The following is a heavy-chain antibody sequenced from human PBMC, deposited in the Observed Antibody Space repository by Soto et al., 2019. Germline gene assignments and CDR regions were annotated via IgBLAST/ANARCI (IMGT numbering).Heavy chain of an antibody. Sequence: GGSLRLSCAASGFTFSNAWMSWVRQAPGKGLEWVGRIKSKTDGGTTDYAAPVKGRFTISRDDSKNTLYLQMNSLKTEDTAVYYCTTASKRFYYYYYMDVWGKGTTVTVSS. D-gene: IGHD3-16*01. CDR3: TTASKRFYYYYYMDV. J-gene: IGHJ6*03. CDR1: GFTFSNAW. CDR2: IKSKTDGGTT. V-gene: IGHV3-15*01.